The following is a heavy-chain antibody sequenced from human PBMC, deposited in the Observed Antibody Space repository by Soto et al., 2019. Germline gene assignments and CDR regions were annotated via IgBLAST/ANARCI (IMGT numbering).Heavy chain of an antibody. J-gene: IGHJ4*02. D-gene: IGHD3-3*01. Sequence: GGSLRLFCTVSGFTFGSHAMSWVRQAPGKGLECVSGISGSGGTTFYADSVKGRFTISRDNSKKTLYLQVNSLRAEDTAVYYCAKTPYDFWSSGQYLFDHWGQGTLVTVSS. V-gene: IGHV3-23*01. CDR1: GFTFGSHA. CDR2: ISGSGGTT. CDR3: AKTPYDFWSSGQYLFDH.